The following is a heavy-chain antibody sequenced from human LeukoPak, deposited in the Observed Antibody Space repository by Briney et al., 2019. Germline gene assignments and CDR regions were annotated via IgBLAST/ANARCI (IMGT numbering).Heavy chain of an antibody. CDR1: GGSVSSGSYY. Sequence: SETLSLTCTVSGGSVSSGSYYWSWIRQPPRKGLEWIGYIYYSGSTNYNPSLKSRVTISVDTSKNQFPLKLSSVTAADTAVYYCARQNYDILTGYHNWFDPWGQGTLVTVSS. J-gene: IGHJ5*02. CDR2: IYYSGST. CDR3: ARQNYDILTGYHNWFDP. D-gene: IGHD3-9*01. V-gene: IGHV4-61*01.